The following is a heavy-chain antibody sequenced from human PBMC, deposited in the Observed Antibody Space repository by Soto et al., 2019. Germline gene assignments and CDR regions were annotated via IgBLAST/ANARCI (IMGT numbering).Heavy chain of an antibody. J-gene: IGHJ5*02. CDR2: ISGSGGST. CDR1: GFTFSSYA. V-gene: IGHV3-23*01. Sequence: EVQLLESGGGLVQPGGSLRLSCAASGFTFSSYAMSWVRQAPGKGLEWVSAISGSGGSTYYADSVKGRFTISRDNSKNTLYLQMNSLIAEDTAVYYCAKDKIVGATGRVWFDPWGQGTLVTVSS. D-gene: IGHD1-26*01. CDR3: AKDKIVGATGRVWFDP.